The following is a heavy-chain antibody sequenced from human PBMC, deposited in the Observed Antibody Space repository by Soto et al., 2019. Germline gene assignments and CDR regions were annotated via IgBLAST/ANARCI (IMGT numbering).Heavy chain of an antibody. CDR3: ARDYRAAAGNRRYYFDY. D-gene: IGHD6-13*01. CDR1: GGSMSSSSW. Sequence: PSETLFLTFAVSGGSMSSSSWWSWVRQPPGKGLEWIREIYHTGNTNYNPSLEIGVTISVDKSKNQFSLNLNSVTAADTAVYYCARDYRAAAGNRRYYFDYWGQGTLVTVSS. CDR2: IYHTGNT. J-gene: IGHJ4*02. V-gene: IGHV4-4*02.